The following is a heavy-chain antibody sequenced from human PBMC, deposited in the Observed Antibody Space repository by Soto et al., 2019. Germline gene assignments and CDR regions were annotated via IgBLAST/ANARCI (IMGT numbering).Heavy chain of an antibody. J-gene: IGHJ5*02. CDR1: GGTFSSYA. CDR3: ARGMEEYCSGGSCYSPRWFDP. V-gene: IGHV1-69*01. D-gene: IGHD2-15*01. Sequence: QVQLVQSGAEVKKPGSSVKVSCKASGGTFSSYAISWVRRAPGQGLEWMGGIIPIFGTANYAQKFQGRVTITADESTSTAYMELSSLRSEDTAVYYCARGMEEYCSGGSCYSPRWFDPWGQGTLVTVSS. CDR2: IIPIFGTA.